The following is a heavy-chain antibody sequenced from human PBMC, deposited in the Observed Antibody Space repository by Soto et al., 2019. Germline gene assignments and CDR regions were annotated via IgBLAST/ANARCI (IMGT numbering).Heavy chain of an antibody. D-gene: IGHD1-26*01. CDR2: ISGSGDST. Sequence: EVQLLESGGGLVQPGGSLRLSCAASGFTFSSYAMSWVRQAPGKGLEWVSIISGSGDSTYYADSVKGRFTISRDNSKNTLYLQMNSLRAEDTAIYYCAKRGSGSQFDYWGQGTLVTVSS. CDR3: AKRGSGSQFDY. V-gene: IGHV3-23*01. CDR1: GFTFSSYA. J-gene: IGHJ4*02.